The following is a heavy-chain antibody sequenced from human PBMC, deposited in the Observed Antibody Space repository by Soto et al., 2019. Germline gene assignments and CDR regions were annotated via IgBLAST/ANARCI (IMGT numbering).Heavy chain of an antibody. D-gene: IGHD3-10*01. CDR2: INHSGST. CDR1: GGSFSGYY. V-gene: IGHV4-34*01. Sequence: QVQLQQWGAGLLKPSETLSLTCAVYGGSFSGYYWGWIRQPPGKGLEWIGEINHSGSTNYNPSLKSRVTISVDTSKNQFSLKLSSVTAADTAVYYCARGPALKLLSRRTAWFDPWGQGTLVTVSS. CDR3: ARGPALKLLSRRTAWFDP. J-gene: IGHJ5*02.